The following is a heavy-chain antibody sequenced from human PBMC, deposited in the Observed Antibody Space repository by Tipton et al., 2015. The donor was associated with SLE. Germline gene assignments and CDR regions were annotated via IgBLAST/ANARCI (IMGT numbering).Heavy chain of an antibody. Sequence: TLSLTCTVSGGSISSSSYYWGWIRQPPGKGLEGIGSIYYSGSTYYNPSLKSRVTISVDTPKNQFSLKLSSVTAADTAVYYCARHSGDAAYYFDYWGQGTLVTVSS. V-gene: IGHV4-39*01. J-gene: IGHJ4*02. CDR1: GGSISSSSYY. D-gene: IGHD6-25*01. CDR2: IYYSGST. CDR3: ARHSGDAAYYFDY.